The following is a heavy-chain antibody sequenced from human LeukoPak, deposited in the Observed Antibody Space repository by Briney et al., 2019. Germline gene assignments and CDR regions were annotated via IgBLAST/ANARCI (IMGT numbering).Heavy chain of an antibody. D-gene: IGHD3-10*01. CDR3: ARCYGSGSIYDAFDI. Sequence: SVKVSCKASGGTFSSYAISWVRQAPGQGLEWLGGIIPIFGTANYAQKFQGRVTITADESTSTAYMELSSLRSEDTAVYYCARCYGSGSIYDAFDIWGQGTMVTVSS. CDR1: GGTFSSYA. V-gene: IGHV1-69*13. J-gene: IGHJ3*02. CDR2: IIPIFGTA.